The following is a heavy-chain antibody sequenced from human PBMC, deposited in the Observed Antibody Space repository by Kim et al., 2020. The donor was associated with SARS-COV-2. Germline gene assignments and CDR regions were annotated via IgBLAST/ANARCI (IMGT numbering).Heavy chain of an antibody. D-gene: IGHD3-3*01. V-gene: IGHV3-33*01. J-gene: IGHJ6*02. CDR3: ARDFTYYDFWSGKGGMDV. CDR1: GFTFSSYG. Sequence: GGSLRLSCAASGFTFSSYGMHWVRQAPGKGLEWVAVIWYDGSNKYYADSVKGRFTISRDNSKNTLYLQMNSLRAEDTAVYYCARDFTYYDFWSGKGGMDVWGQGTTVTVSS. CDR2: IWYDGSNK.